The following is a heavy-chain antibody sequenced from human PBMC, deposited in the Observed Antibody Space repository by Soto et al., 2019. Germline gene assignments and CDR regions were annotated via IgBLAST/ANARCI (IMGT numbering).Heavy chain of an antibody. J-gene: IGHJ5*02. Sequence: SISNSRFYWAWIRQPPGEGLEWIGSIYHTGNAYYNPSLKSRVTIFVDTSKNQFSLKLTSVTAADTALYYCARDYFDSSDYTTNWFDPWGQGALVTVSS. D-gene: IGHD3-22*01. CDR1: SISNSRFY. V-gene: IGHV4-39*01. CDR2: IYHTGNA. CDR3: ARDYFDSSDYTTNWFDP.